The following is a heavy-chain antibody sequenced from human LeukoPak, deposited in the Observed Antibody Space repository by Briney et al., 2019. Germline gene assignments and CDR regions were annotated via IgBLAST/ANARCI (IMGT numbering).Heavy chain of an antibody. J-gene: IGHJ3*02. CDR1: GYSLSSGYY. V-gene: IGHV4-38-2*01. Sequence: SETLSLTRGVSGYSLSSGYYWGWIRQPPGKGREWIGSIYHSGCTYYNPSRKSRVTISVDTSKNQFSLTLRSVTAADTALYYCSRWDSGEWFHDAFDIWGQGTRVTVSS. D-gene: IGHD3-3*01. CDR2: IYHSGCT. CDR3: SRWDSGEWFHDAFDI.